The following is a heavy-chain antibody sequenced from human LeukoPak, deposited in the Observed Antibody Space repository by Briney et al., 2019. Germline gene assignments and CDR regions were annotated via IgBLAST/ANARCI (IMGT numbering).Heavy chain of an antibody. V-gene: IGHV1-69*05. CDR1: GGTFSSYA. CDR2: IIPIFGTA. D-gene: IGHD3-16*01. Sequence: ASVKVSCKASGGTFSSYAISWVRQAPGQGLEWMGGIIPIFGTANYAQKFQGRVTITTDESTSTAYMELSSLRSEDTAVYYCAGDALLLGSPPPYYYYMDVWGKGTTVTVSS. J-gene: IGHJ6*03. CDR3: AGDALLLGSPPPYYYYMDV.